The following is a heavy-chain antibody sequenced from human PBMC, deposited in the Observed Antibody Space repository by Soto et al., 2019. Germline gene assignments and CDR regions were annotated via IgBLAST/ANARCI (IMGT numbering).Heavy chain of an antibody. V-gene: IGHV4-31*03. J-gene: IGHJ3*02. D-gene: IGHD5-12*01. CDR1: GGSISSGGYY. CDR2: IYYSGRT. Sequence: TSETLSLTCTVSGGSISSGGYYWSWIRQHPGKGLEWIGYIYYSGRTYYTPSLKSRVTISVDTSKNQFSLKLSSVTAADTAVYYCAREVDAGVAISAFDIWGEGKMVTGSS. CDR3: AREVDAGVAISAFDI.